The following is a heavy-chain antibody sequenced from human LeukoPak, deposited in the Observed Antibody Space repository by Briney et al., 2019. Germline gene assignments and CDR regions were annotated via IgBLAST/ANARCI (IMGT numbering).Heavy chain of an antibody. CDR2: ISYDGSNK. CDR1: GFTFSSYA. J-gene: IGHJ4*02. Sequence: GGSLRLSCAASGFTFSSYAMHWVRQAPGKGLEWVAVISYDGSNKYYADSVKGRFTISRDNSKNTLYLQMNSLRAEDTAVYYCATDPGWEGDYPFDYWGQGTLVTVSS. D-gene: IGHD4-17*01. CDR3: ATDPGWEGDYPFDY. V-gene: IGHV3-30*04.